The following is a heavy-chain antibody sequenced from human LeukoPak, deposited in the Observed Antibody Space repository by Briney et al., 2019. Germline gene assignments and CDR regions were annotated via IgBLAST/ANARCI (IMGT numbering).Heavy chain of an antibody. CDR1: RGSFSGYY. CDR2: FNHSGST. D-gene: IGHD3-10*01. V-gene: IGHV4-34*01. Sequence: SETLSLTCVVYRGSFSGYYWSWIRPPPGKGGEWIGEFNHSGSTNYNLSLTSRVTISVDKTKNQFSLKLRSVTAADTAVYYCAGGSITLTFNYGSGSYSHRGQGNLGTVSS. CDR3: AGGSITLTFNYGSGSYSH. J-gene: IGHJ4*02.